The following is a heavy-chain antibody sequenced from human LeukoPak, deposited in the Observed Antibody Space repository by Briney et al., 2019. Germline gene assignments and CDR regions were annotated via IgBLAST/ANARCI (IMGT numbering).Heavy chain of an antibody. CDR3: ARGSYYYDSSGYTAYYYYYYYMDV. V-gene: IGHV4-39*07. CDR2: IYYSGST. CDR1: GGSISSSSYY. J-gene: IGHJ6*03. Sequence: PSETLSLTCTVSGGSISSSSYYWGWIRQPPGKGLEWIGSIYYSGSTNYNPSLKSRVTISVDTSKNQFSLKLSSVTAADTAVYYCARGSYYYDSSGYTAYYYYYYYMDVWGKGTTVTISS. D-gene: IGHD3-22*01.